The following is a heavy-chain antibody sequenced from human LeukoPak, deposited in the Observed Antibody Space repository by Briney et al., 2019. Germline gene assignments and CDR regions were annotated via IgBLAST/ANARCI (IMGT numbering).Heavy chain of an antibody. J-gene: IGHJ6*02. D-gene: IGHD3-9*01. CDR1: GFTFDDYG. V-gene: IGHV3-20*04. Sequence: PGGSLRLSCAASGFTFDDYGMSWVRQAPGKGLEWVSGTNWNGGSTGYADSVKGRFTISRDNSKNTLYLQMNSLRAEDTAVYYCASAHYDILTGYSPYYYYGMDVWGQGTTVTVSS. CDR3: ASAHYDILTGYSPYYYYGMDV. CDR2: TNWNGGST.